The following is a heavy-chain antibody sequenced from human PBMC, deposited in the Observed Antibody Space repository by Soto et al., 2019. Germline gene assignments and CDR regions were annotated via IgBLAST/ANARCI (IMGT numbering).Heavy chain of an antibody. CDR2: INTSGDSR. D-gene: IGHD2-21*01. V-gene: IGHV1-46*01. J-gene: IGHJ5*02. CDR1: GFSFSDYF. Sequence: VSVKVSCKASGFSFSDYFMHWVRQAPGQGLEWMGIINTSGDSRNYAQKFQGRVTITRDTSTSTAYMDLSSLRYEDTAAYYCATNMIQNCGTPAAIPWFHPWGQGAPVTV. CDR3: ATNMIQNCGTPAAIPWFHP.